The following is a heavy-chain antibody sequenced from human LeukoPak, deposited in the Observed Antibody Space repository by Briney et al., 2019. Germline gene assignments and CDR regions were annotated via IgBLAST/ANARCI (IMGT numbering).Heavy chain of an antibody. CDR1: GGSFSGYY. V-gene: IGHV4-34*01. Sequence: SETLSLTCAVYGGSFSGYYWSWIRQPPGKGLEWIGEINHSGSTNYNPSLKSRVTISVDTSKNQFSLKLSSVTAADTAVYYCARASTVAGRHPKPSSKYYFDHWGQGTLVTVSS. CDR2: INHSGST. CDR3: ARASTVAGRHPKPSSKYYFDH. J-gene: IGHJ4*02. D-gene: IGHD6-19*01.